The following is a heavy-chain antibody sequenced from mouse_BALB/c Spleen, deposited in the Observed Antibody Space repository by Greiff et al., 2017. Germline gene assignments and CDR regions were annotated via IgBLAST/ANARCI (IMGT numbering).Heavy chain of an antibody. CDR2: INPYNGDT. CDR3: ARSEWFAY. V-gene: IGHV1-20*02. J-gene: IGHJ3*01. Sequence: GQMQQSGTGLVKPGASVKISRKGSGYSFTGYFMNWVMQSHGKSLEWIGRINPYNGDTFYNQKFKGKATLTVDKSSSTAHMELRSLASEDSAVYYCARSEWFAYWGQGTLVTVSA. CDR1: GYSFTGYF.